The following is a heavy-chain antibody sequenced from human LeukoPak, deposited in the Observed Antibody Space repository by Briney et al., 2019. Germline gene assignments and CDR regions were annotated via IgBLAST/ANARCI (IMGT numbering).Heavy chain of an antibody. CDR3: ARDGGQLWARYYYFDY. J-gene: IGHJ4*02. Sequence: PGGSLRLSCAASGFTFSSYSMNWVRQAPGKGLEWVSSISSSSSYIYYADSVKGRFTISRDNAKNSLYLQMNSLRAEDTAVCYCARDGGQLWARYYYFDYWGQGTLVTVSS. CDR1: GFTFSSYS. D-gene: IGHD5-18*01. CDR2: ISSSSSYI. V-gene: IGHV3-21*01.